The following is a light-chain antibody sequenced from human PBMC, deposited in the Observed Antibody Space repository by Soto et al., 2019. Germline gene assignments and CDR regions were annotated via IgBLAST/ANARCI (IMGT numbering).Light chain of an antibody. J-gene: IGLJ3*02. CDR2: DVS. V-gene: IGLV2-14*01. CDR1: SSDVGGYNY. CDR3: SSYTSRSTWV. Sequence: QSALTQPASVSGSPGQSITISCTGTSSDVGGYNYVSWYQQHPGKAPKRMIYDVSNRPSGVSNRFSGSKSGNTASLTISGLQAEDEAAYSCSSYTSRSTWVFGGGTKLTVL.